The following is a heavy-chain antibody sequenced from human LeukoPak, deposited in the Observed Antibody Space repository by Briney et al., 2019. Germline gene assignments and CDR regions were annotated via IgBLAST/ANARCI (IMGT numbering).Heavy chain of an antibody. Sequence: SETLSLTCAVYSVSFSDLYWRWIRHPPGKGLEWIGDIYHTGSTTYSPSLKSRVTISVDTSKKQSSLSLTSVTAADTAVYYCARVGYPTQRRVLSAVSIPTAGAFDVWGEGTLVTVSS. J-gene: IGHJ3*01. CDR3: ARVGYPTQRRVLSAVSIPTAGAFDV. V-gene: IGHV4-34*01. D-gene: IGHD2-21*01. CDR2: IYHTGST. CDR1: SVSFSDLY.